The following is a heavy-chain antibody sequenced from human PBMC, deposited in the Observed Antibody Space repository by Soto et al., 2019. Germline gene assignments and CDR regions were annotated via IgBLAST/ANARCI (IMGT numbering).Heavy chain of an antibody. D-gene: IGHD5-18*01. J-gene: IGHJ6*02. CDR3: ASADTAMAPYYYYGMDV. CDR2: ISAYNGNT. CDR1: GYTFTSYG. Sequence: QVQLVQSGAEVKKPGASVKVSCKASGYTFTSYGISWVRQAPGQGLEWIGWISAYNGNTNYAQKLQGRVTMTTDTSTSTAYMELRSLRSDDTAVYYCASADTAMAPYYYYGMDVWGQGTTVTVSS. V-gene: IGHV1-18*04.